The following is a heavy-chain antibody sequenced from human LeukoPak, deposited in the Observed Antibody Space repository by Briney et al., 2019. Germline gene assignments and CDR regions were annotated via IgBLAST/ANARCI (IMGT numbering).Heavy chain of an antibody. CDR2: IRGDNGNT. V-gene: IGHV1-18*01. Sequence: ASVKVSCKASGYTFSNYGISWVRQAPGQGLEWVGWIRGDNGNTNYAQKLQGRVTMTTDTSTSTAYMELRSLGSDETAVYYCARVDLLTGYYFFHYWGQGTLVTVSS. D-gene: IGHD3-9*01. CDR1: GYTFSNYG. CDR3: ARVDLLTGYYFFHY. J-gene: IGHJ4*02.